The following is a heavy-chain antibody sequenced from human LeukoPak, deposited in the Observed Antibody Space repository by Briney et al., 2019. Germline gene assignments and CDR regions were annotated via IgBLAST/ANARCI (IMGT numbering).Heavy chain of an antibody. Sequence: GGSLRLSCAASGFTFSSYSMNWVRQAPGKGLEWVSLISSSNTYIYYADSVKGRFTISRDNAKNSLYLQMNSLRAEDTAVYYCARAYSSSYYGGFDPWGQGTLVTVSS. CDR2: ISSSNTYI. CDR3: ARAYSSSYYGGFDP. CDR1: GFTFSSYS. V-gene: IGHV3-21*01. D-gene: IGHD6-13*01. J-gene: IGHJ5*02.